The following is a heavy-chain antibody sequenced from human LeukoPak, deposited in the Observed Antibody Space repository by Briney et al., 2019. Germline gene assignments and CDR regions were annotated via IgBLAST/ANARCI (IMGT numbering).Heavy chain of an antibody. V-gene: IGHV2-5*02. CDR2: IYWDDDK. Sequence: SGPRLVNPTQTLTLTWTFSWFWLSTSGGGVGWIRQPPGKALAWLALIYWDDDKRYSPSLKSRLTITKDTSKNQVVLIMTNMDPVDTATYYCAHTGYCSSTSCAPPHVWGQGTTVTVSS. CDR3: AHTGYCSSTSCAPPHV. CDR1: WFWLSTSGGG. D-gene: IGHD2-2*01. J-gene: IGHJ6*02.